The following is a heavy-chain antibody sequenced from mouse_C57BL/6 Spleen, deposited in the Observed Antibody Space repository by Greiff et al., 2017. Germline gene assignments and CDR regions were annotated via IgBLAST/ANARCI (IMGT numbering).Heavy chain of an antibody. CDR1: GYTFTSYW. V-gene: IGHV1-74*01. Sequence: VQLQQPGAELVKPGASVKVSCKASGYTFTSYWMHWVKQRPGQGLEWIGRIHPSDSDTNYNQKFKGKATLTVDKSSSTAYMQLSSLTSEDSAVYVCAIWGTAQAGAWFAYWGQGALVTVSA. D-gene: IGHD3-2*02. J-gene: IGHJ3*01. CDR2: IHPSDSDT. CDR3: AIWGTAQAGAWFAY.